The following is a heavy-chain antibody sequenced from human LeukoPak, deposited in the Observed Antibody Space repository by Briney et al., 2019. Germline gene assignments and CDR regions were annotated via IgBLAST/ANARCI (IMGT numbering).Heavy chain of an antibody. CDR3: TTDSYYYDSSGYYRYYFDY. J-gene: IGHJ4*02. CDR2: IKSKTGGGTT. Sequence: GGSLRLSCAASGFTFSNAWMRWVRQAPGKGLEWVGRIKSKTGGGTTDYAAPVRGRFTISRDDSKNTLYLQMNSLKTEDTAVYYCTTDSYYYDSSGYYRYYFDYWGQGTLVTVSS. D-gene: IGHD3-22*01. CDR1: GFTFSNAW. V-gene: IGHV3-15*01.